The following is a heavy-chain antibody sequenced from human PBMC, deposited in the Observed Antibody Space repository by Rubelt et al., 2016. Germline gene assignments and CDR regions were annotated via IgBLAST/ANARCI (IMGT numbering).Heavy chain of an antibody. Sequence: EVQLVESGGGLVQPGGSLRLSCVASGFTFSSYSMNWVRQVPGKGLEWVAHISTSGSNLYYADSVKGRFTISIDNAKNLLYMTIDSLRAEETAVFSCARNGAGAVAADCWGQGTLVTVSS. CDR1: GFTFSSYS. CDR3: ARNGAGAVAADC. V-gene: IGHV3-48*04. D-gene: IGHD6-19*01. CDR2: ISTSGSNL. J-gene: IGHJ4*02.